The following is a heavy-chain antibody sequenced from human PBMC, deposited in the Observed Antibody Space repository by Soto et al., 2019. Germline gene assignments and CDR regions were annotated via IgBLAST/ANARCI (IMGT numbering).Heavy chain of an antibody. CDR2: IIPIFGTA. CDR3: PRGDDLLTGYAKNWYFDL. Sequence: QVQLVQSGAEVKKPGSSVKVSCKASGGTFSSYAISWVRQAPGQGLEWMGGIIPIFGTANYAQKFQGRVTIPADESTSTAYMELSSLRSEDTAVYYCPRGDDLLTGYAKNWYFDLWGRGTLVTVCS. CDR1: GGTFSSYA. J-gene: IGHJ2*01. V-gene: IGHV1-69*01. D-gene: IGHD3-9*01.